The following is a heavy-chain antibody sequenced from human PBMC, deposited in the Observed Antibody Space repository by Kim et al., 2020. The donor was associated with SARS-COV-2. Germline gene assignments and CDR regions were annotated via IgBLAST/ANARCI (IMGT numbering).Heavy chain of an antibody. J-gene: IGHJ4*02. D-gene: IGHD6-19*01. V-gene: IGHV4-39*01. Sequence: YNPSLKSRFTLSVDTSKNQFSLELSSVTAAETAVYYCARLSIAVAGPFDYWGQGTLVTVSS. CDR3: ARLSIAVAGPFDY.